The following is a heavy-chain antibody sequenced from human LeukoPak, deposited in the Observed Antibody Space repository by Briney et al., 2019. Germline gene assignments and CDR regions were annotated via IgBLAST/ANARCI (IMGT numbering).Heavy chain of an antibody. Sequence: PSETLSLTCTVSGGSISSYYWSWIRQPPGKGLEWIGYIYYSGSTYYNPSLKSRVTISVDTSKNQFSLKLSSVTAADTAVYYCARGLGYCSGGSCYSGYYYGMDVWGQGTTVTVSS. CDR3: ARGLGYCSGGSCYSGYYYGMDV. CDR2: IYYSGST. V-gene: IGHV4-59*12. D-gene: IGHD2-15*01. CDR1: GGSISSYY. J-gene: IGHJ6*02.